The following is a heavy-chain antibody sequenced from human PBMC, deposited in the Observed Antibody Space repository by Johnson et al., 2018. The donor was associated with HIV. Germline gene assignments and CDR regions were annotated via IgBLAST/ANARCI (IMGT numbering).Heavy chain of an antibody. CDR2: ISGSSSTI. J-gene: IGHJ3*02. CDR3: AREGFSGTYFSAFDI. D-gene: IGHD1-1*01. V-gene: IGHV3-11*04. CDR1: GFTFSDYY. Sequence: QVQLVESGGGVVQPGRSLRLSCAASGFTFSDYYMNWIRQAPGKGLEWISYISGSSSTIYYADSVKGRFTISRDNSKNSLYLQVHSFRVEDTAVYYCAREGFSGTYFSAFDIWSRGTMVTVSS.